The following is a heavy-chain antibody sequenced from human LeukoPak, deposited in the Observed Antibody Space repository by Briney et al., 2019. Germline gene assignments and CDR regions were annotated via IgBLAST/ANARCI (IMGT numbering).Heavy chain of an antibody. D-gene: IGHD3-16*01. CDR2: FDPEDGET. V-gene: IGHV1-24*01. Sequence: GASVKVSCKVPGYSLTELSIHWVRQAPGKGLEWMGAFDPEDGETVFAEKFQGRVTLTEDTSTDTAYMELSSLRSEDTAVYYCATFPVPDYGRTGLDYWGQGTLVTVSS. CDR3: ATFPVPDYGRTGLDY. CDR1: GYSLTELS. J-gene: IGHJ4*02.